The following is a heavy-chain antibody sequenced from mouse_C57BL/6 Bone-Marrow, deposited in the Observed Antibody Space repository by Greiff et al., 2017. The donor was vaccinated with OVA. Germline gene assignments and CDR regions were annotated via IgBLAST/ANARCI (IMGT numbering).Heavy chain of an antibody. CDR3: TTFYYDYDNY. V-gene: IGHV14-4*01. CDR1: GFNIQDDY. Sequence: VQLQQSGAELVRPGASVKLSCTASGFNIQDDYMHWVKQRPEQGLEWIGWIDPENGDTEYASKFQGKATITADTSSNTAYLQLSSLTSEDTAVYYCTTFYYDYDNYWGQGTTLTVSS. D-gene: IGHD2-4*01. J-gene: IGHJ2*01. CDR2: IDPENGDT.